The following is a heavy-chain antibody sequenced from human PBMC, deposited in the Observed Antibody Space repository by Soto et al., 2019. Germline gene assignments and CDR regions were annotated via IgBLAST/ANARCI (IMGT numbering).Heavy chain of an antibody. CDR3: AREALELRPRVDAFDI. Sequence: SETLSLTCTVSGGSISSGGYYWSWIRQHPGKGPEWIGYIYYSGSTYYNPSLKSRVTISVDTSKNQFSLKLSSVTAADTAVYYCAREALELRPRVDAFDIWGQGTMVTVS. CDR1: GGSISSGGYY. V-gene: IGHV4-31*03. CDR2: IYYSGST. J-gene: IGHJ3*02. D-gene: IGHD1-7*01.